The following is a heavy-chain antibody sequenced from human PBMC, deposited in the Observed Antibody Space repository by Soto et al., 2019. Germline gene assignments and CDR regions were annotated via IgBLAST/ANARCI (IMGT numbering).Heavy chain of an antibody. CDR2: ISAYNHYT. CDR3: ARVGPSREVPYPFEY. CDR1: GYTFSTYG. Sequence: QVDLVQSGPEVRKPGASVNVSCKASGYTFSTYGISWVRQAPGQGLEWMGWISAYNHYTNYAQKFQRRVTMTTDTSTNTAYMELRSLRSGDTAMYFCARVGPSREVPYPFEYWGQGTLVTVSS. V-gene: IGHV1-18*01. J-gene: IGHJ4*02. D-gene: IGHD1-26*01.